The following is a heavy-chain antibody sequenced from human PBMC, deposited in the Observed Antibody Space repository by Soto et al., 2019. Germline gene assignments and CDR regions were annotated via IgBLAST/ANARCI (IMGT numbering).Heavy chain of an antibody. CDR3: ARDSWGYSYGYDPERHYYGMDV. Sequence: TSETLSLTCTVSGGSISSYYWSWIRQPPGKGLEWIGYIYYSGSTNYNPSLKSRVTISVDTSKNQFSLKLSSVTAADTAVYYCARDSWGYSYGYDPERHYYGMDVWGQGTTVTVSS. CDR1: GGSISSYY. V-gene: IGHV4-59*01. J-gene: IGHJ6*02. CDR2: IYYSGST. D-gene: IGHD5-18*01.